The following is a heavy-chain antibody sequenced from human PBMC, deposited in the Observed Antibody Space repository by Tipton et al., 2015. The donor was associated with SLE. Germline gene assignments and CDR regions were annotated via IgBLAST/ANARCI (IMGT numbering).Heavy chain of an antibody. Sequence: GSLRLSCAASGFTFSRYDMHWVRQVTGRGLEWISAVGTTADRYYSDSVRGRFTISRDISRDILYLQMNSLRGEDTALYHCVLRPDNEGVGRGYWGQGILVTVSS. CDR3: VLRPDNEGVGRGY. D-gene: IGHD1-26*01. CDR1: GFTFSRYD. V-gene: IGHV3-13*01. CDR2: VGTTADR. J-gene: IGHJ4*02.